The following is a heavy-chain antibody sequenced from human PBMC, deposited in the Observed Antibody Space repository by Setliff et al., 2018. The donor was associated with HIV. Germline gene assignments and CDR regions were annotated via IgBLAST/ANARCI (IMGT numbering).Heavy chain of an antibody. Sequence: PSETLSLTCTVSGGSIISSTYYWGWIRQPPGKGLEWLGTIYYSGSTYYNPSLKSRLTISVDTSKKQFSLRLSSVTAADTAVYYCARRDGYSYGFYFDYWGQGTLVTVSS. V-gene: IGHV4-39*01. CDR1: GGSIISSTYY. CDR2: IYYSGST. CDR3: ARRDGYSYGFYFDY. D-gene: IGHD5-18*01. J-gene: IGHJ4*02.